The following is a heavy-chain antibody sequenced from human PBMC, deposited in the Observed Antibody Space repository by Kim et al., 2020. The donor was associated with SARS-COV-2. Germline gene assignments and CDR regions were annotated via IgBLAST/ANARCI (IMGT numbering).Heavy chain of an antibody. CDR2: LITSCGTA. Sequence: SLKVSCKASGGTFSSSASSDVQQAPVKGHLVTGALITSCGTAKYAQHVPGRVTITADESTSTAYMELSSLRSEDTAVYYCAFGRMVAPTKLYYYYGMDVWGQGTTVTVSS. J-gene: IGHJ6*02. CDR1: GGTFSSSA. CDR3: AFGRMVAPTKLYYYYGMDV. V-gene: IGHV1-69*13. D-gene: IGHD2-8*01.